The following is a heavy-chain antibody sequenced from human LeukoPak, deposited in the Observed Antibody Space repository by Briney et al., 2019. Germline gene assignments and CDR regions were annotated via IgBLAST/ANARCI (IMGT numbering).Heavy chain of an antibody. Sequence: SETLSLTCTVSGGSISSSSYYCGWIRQPPGKGLEWIGSIYYSGSTYYHPSFKSRVTIFVDTSKNQFSLKLSSVTAADTAVYYCARDFSYDSSGAFDIWGQGTMVTVSS. J-gene: IGHJ3*02. CDR1: GGSISSSSYY. D-gene: IGHD3-22*01. V-gene: IGHV4-39*02. CDR3: ARDFSYDSSGAFDI. CDR2: IYYSGST.